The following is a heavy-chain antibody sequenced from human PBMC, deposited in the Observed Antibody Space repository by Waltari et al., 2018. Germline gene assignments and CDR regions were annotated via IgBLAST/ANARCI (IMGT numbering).Heavy chain of an antibody. CDR2: ISSRGSTI. CDR3: ASRRSSSRKGYYYYYMDV. V-gene: IGHV3-11*04. D-gene: IGHD6-6*01. CDR1: GFTFSDYY. Sequence: QVQLVESGGGLVKPGGSLRLSCAASGFTFSDYYMNWIRQAPGKGLGWVSYISSRGSTIYYADSVKGRFTISRDNAKNSLYLQMNSLRAEDTAVYYCASRRSSSRKGYYYYYMDVWGKGTTVTISS. J-gene: IGHJ6*03.